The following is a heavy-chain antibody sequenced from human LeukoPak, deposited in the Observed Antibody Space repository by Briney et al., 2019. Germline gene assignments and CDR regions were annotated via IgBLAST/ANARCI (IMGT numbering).Heavy chain of an antibody. D-gene: IGHD2-15*01. Sequence: GGSLRLSCAASGFTFSSYSMNWVRQAPGKGLEWVPSISSSSSYIYYADSMKGRFTISRDNAKNSLYLQMTSLRAEDTAVYYCAAGVVAADYYYYYYMDVWGKGTTVTVSS. CDR2: ISSSSSYI. J-gene: IGHJ6*03. CDR1: GFTFSSYS. V-gene: IGHV3-21*01. CDR3: AAGVVAADYYYYYYMDV.